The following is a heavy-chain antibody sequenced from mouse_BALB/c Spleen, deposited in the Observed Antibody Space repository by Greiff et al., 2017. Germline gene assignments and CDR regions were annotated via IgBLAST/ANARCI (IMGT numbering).Heavy chain of an antibody. CDR1: GFSLTSYG. CDR2: IWAGGST. J-gene: IGHJ4*01. D-gene: IGHD2-4*01. V-gene: IGHV2-9*02. Sequence: QVQLKQSGPGLVAPSQSLSITCTVSGFSLTSYGVHWVRQPPGKGLEWLGVIWAGGSTNYNSALMSRLSISKDNSKSQVFLKMNSLQTDDTAMYYCASYYDYEEGYYAMDYWGQGTSVTVSS. CDR3: ASYYDYEEGYYAMDY.